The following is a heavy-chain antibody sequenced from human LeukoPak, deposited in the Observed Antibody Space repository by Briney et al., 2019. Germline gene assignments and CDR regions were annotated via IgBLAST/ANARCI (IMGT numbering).Heavy chain of an antibody. CDR3: ARALDVVVVPAAMPEDY. D-gene: IGHD2-2*01. J-gene: IGHJ4*02. CDR2: IRSKTNNYAT. V-gene: IGHV3-73*01. CDR1: GFTFSGSA. Sequence: GGSLRLSCAASGFTFSGSALHWVRQASGKGLEWIGRIRSKTNNYATTYAASVTGRFTISRDNSKNTLYLQMNSLRAEDTAVYYCARALDVVVVPAAMPEDYWGQGTLVTVSS.